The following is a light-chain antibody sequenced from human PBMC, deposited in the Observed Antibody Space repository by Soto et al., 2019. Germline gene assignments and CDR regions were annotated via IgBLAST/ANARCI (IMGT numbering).Light chain of an antibody. Sequence: DVVMTQSPLSLPVTLGQPASISCRSSQSLVYSDGNTYLNWFQQRPGQSPRRLIYKISNRDSGVPDRFSGSWSGTDFTLRISRVEAEDVGVYYCMQCAHLPYTFGQGTKLEIK. CDR2: KIS. CDR1: QSLVYSDGNTY. V-gene: IGKV2-30*01. CDR3: MQCAHLPYT. J-gene: IGKJ2*01.